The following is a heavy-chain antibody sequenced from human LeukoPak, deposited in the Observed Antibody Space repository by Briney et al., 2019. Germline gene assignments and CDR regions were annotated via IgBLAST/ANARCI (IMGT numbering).Heavy chain of an antibody. D-gene: IGHD6-19*01. CDR3: ARDLGSGWSDAFDI. CDR1: GYTFTGYY. V-gene: IGHV1-2*02. CDR2: INPNSGGT. J-gene: IGHJ3*02. Sequence: ASVNVSCKASGYTFTGYYMHWVRQAPGQGLEWMGWINPNSGGTNYAQKFQGRVTMTRDTSISTAYMELSRLRSDDTAVYYCARDLGSGWSDAFDIWGQGTMVTVSS.